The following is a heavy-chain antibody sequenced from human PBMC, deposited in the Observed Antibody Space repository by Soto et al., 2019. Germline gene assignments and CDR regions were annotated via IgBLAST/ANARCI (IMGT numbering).Heavy chain of an antibody. D-gene: IGHD3-16*02. CDR2: ISRTGGAT. V-gene: IGHV3-23*01. J-gene: IGHJ4*02. CDR3: AEAYDYIWGSYPRDLDY. CDR1: GFTFSNFA. Sequence: VQLLESGGGLVQPGGSLRLSCAASGFTFSNFAMFWVRQAPGKGLEGVSSISRTGGATHYADSVHGRFAISRDDTKNTLFLQVDSMRAEDTAVYYCAEAYDYIWGSYPRDLDYWGQGTLVTVSS.